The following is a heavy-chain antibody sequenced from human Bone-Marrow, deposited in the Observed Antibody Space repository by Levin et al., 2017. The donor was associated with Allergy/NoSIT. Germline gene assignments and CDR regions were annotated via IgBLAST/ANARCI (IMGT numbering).Heavy chain of an antibody. V-gene: IGHV1-24*01. CDR1: GYTLTELS. J-gene: IGHJ6*02. Sequence: ASVKVSCKVSGYTLTELSMHWVRQAPGKGLEWMGGFDSEEGEIIYTQKFQGRVTMTEDTSTDTAYMDLSSLRSEDTAVDYCATSASPLGASKSSGCHYGMDVWGQGTLVTVSS. CDR3: ATSASPLGASKSSGCHYGMDV. CDR2: FDSEEGEI. D-gene: IGHD1-26*01.